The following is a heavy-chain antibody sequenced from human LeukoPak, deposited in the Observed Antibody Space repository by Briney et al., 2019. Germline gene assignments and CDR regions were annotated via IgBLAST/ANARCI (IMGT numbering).Heavy chain of an antibody. CDR1: GYTFTYRY. J-gene: IGHJ5*02. CDR3: ARSKSGYGGDWFDP. CDR2: ITPFNGNT. V-gene: IGHV1-45*02. D-gene: IGHD5-12*01. Sequence: SVKVSCKASGYTFTYRYLHWVRQAPGQALEWMGWITPFNGNTNYAQKFQDRVTTTRDRSMSTAYMELSSLRSEDTAMYYCARSKSGYGGDWFDPWGQGTLVTVSS.